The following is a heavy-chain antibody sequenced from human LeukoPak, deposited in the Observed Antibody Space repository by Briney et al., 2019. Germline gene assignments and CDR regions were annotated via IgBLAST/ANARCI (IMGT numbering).Heavy chain of an antibody. D-gene: IGHD6-13*01. V-gene: IGHV4-34*01. Sequence: PSETLSLTCAVYGGSFSGYYWSWIRQPPGKGLEWLGEINHSGSTNYNPSLKSRVTISVDTSKNQFSLKLSSVTAADTAVYYCARVYSSSWYGMGKYFDYWGQGTLVTVSS. J-gene: IGHJ4*02. CDR3: ARVYSSSWYGMGKYFDY. CDR2: INHSGST. CDR1: GGSFSGYY.